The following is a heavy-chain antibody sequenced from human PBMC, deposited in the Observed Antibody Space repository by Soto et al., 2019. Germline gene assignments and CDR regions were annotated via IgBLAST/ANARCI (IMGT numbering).Heavy chain of an antibody. CDR1: GFTFSSYA. J-gene: IGHJ6*02. CDR3: AREFCSSTSCRDYYYYYGMDV. V-gene: IGHV3-30-3*01. CDR2: ISYDGSNK. Sequence: GGSLRLSCAASGFTFSSYAMHWVRQAPGKGLEWVAVISYDGSNKYYADSVKGRFTISRDNSKNTLYLQMNSLRAEDTAVYYCAREFCSSTSCRDYYYYYGMDVWGQGTTVTVSS. D-gene: IGHD2-2*01.